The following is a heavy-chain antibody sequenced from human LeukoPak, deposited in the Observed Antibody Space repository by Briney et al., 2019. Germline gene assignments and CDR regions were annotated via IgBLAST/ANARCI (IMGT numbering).Heavy chain of an antibody. J-gene: IGHJ4*02. D-gene: IGHD2-2*01. CDR2: ISSSSSYI. CDR1: GFTFSSYS. Sequence: GGSLRLSCAASGFTFSSYSMNWVRQAPGKGLEWVSSISSSSSYIYYADSVKGRFTISRDNAKNSLYLQMNSLRAEDTAVYYCTRSSPTGYFVFDYWGQGTLVTVSS. V-gene: IGHV3-21*01. CDR3: TRSSPTGYFVFDY.